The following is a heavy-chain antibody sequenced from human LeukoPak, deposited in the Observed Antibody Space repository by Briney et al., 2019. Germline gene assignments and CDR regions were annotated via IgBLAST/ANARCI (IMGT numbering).Heavy chain of an antibody. V-gene: IGHV1-46*01. D-gene: IGHD3-10*01. CDR1: GYTFIHYY. J-gene: IGHJ3*02. Sequence: ASVKVSCKASGYTFIHYYIHWVPRAPGQGLEWMGIICPVSGIPPYAQTFQGRVTMTRDTSISTAYIDMSRLRSDDTGVYYCARRKGSARTDVLDISGQRTMVTMSS. CDR2: ICPVSGIP. CDR3: ARRKGSARTDVLDI.